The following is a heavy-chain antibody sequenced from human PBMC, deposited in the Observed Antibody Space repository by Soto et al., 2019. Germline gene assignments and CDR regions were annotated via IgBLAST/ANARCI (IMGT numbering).Heavy chain of an antibody. Sequence: SVQVSVQASGGTFSSYAIRWVRQAPGQGLEWMGGIIPIFGTANYAQKFQGRVTITADESTSTAYMELSSLRSEDTAVYYCAREGGYCTNGVCYSTYGMDVWGQGTTVTVSS. V-gene: IGHV1-69*13. CDR3: AREGGYCTNGVCYSTYGMDV. J-gene: IGHJ6*02. CDR1: GGTFSSYA. D-gene: IGHD2-8*01. CDR2: IIPIFGTA.